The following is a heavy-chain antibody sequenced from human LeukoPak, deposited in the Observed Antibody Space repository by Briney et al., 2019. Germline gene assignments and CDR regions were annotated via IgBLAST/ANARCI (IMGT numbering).Heavy chain of an antibody. CDR1: GFTFTNAW. Sequence: PGGSLRLSCAASGFTFTNAWMTWVRQAPGEGLEWVGRIKSISAGGTTDYAAPVKGRFTISRDDSKNMLYLQMNSLKSEDTAVYYCTKDFGLDYWGQGTLVTVSS. CDR2: IKSISAGGTT. CDR3: TKDFGLDY. J-gene: IGHJ4*02. V-gene: IGHV3-15*01. D-gene: IGHD3-10*01.